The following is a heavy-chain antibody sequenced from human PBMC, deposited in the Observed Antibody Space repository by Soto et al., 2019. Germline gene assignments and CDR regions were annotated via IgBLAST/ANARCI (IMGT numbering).Heavy chain of an antibody. CDR1: GFSLTDTRMG. CDR2: IISNDDR. J-gene: IGHJ4*02. Sequence: SGPTLVNPTETITLTCSVSGFSLTDTRMGVSWIRQAPGNALEWLAHIISNDDRSYSTSLKSRLTISKDTSKSQVVLRMTNMDPVDTGRYYCARALFYSDSDGYYFEFDYWGPGTLVTVSS. V-gene: IGHV2-26*01. CDR3: ARALFYSDSDGYYFEFDY. D-gene: IGHD3-22*01.